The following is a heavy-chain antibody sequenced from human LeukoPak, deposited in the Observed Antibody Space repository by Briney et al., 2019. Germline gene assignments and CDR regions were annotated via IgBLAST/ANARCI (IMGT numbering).Heavy chain of an antibody. D-gene: IGHD4-17*01. J-gene: IGHJ6*03. Sequence: SETLSLTCTVSGGSISSYYWSWIRQPTGKGPEWLGYIYYSGSTNYNPSLKSRVTITEDTSKNQFSLKLSAVTAADSAVYYCARVKYGDYYYYYMDVWGKGTTVTVSS. CDR1: GGSISSYY. CDR3: ARVKYGDYYYYYMDV. CDR2: IYYSGST. V-gene: IGHV4-59*01.